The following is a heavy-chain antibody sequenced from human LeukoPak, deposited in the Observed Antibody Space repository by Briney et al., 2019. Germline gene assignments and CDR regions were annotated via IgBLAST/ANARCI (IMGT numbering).Heavy chain of an antibody. CDR3: ARDLELGYCSGVSNY. D-gene: IGHD2-15*01. CDR1: GYTFTGYY. V-gene: IGHV1-2*02. Sequence: ASVKVSCKASGYTFTGYYMHWVRQAPGQGLEWMGWINPNSGGTNYAQKFQGRVTMTGDTSISTAYMELSRLRSDDTAVYYCARDLELGYCSGVSNYWGQGTLVTVSS. CDR2: INPNSGGT. J-gene: IGHJ4*02.